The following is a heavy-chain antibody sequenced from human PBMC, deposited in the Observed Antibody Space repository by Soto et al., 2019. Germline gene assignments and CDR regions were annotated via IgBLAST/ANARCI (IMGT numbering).Heavy chain of an antibody. V-gene: IGHV3-23*01. CDR2: ISGSGGIT. Sequence: PGGSLRLSCIASGFTFSSYAMTWVRQAPGKGLEWVSDISGSGGITYYADSVKGRFTISRDNSKNTLNLQMNSLRADDTAVYYCARARRGAPYYYTMDLWGQGXTVTVYS. CDR3: ARARRGAPYYYTMDL. D-gene: IGHD3-10*01. J-gene: IGHJ6*02. CDR1: GFTFSSYA.